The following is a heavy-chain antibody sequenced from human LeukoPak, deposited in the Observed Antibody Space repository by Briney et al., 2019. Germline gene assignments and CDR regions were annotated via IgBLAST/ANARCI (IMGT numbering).Heavy chain of an antibody. V-gene: IGHV3-7*01. Sequence: QSGGSLRLSCAASGFTFSSYWMSWVRQAPGKGLEWVANIKQDGSEEYYVDSVKGRFTISRDNAKNSLYLQMNSLRAEDTAVYYCAREGGSSSWAIDYWGQGTLVTVSS. CDR3: AREGGSSSWAIDY. CDR2: IKQDGSEE. CDR1: GFTFSSYW. D-gene: IGHD6-13*01. J-gene: IGHJ4*02.